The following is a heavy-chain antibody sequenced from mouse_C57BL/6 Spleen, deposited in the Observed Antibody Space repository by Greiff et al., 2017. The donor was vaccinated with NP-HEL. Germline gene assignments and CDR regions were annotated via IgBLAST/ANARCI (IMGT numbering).Heavy chain of an antibody. CDR2: IDPSDSET. D-gene: IGHD2-12*01. V-gene: IGHV1-52*01. CDR3: ARGDDSWFAY. J-gene: IGHJ3*01. Sequence: QVHVKQPGAELVRPGSSVKLSCKASGYTFTSYWMHWVKQRPIQGLEWIGNIDPSDSETHYNQKFKDKATLTVDKSSSTGYMQLSSLTSEDSAVYYCARGDDSWFAYWGQGTLVTVSA. CDR1: GYTFTSYW.